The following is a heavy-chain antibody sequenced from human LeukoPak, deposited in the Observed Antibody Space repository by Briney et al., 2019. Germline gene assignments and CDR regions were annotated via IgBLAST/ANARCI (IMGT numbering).Heavy chain of an antibody. V-gene: IGHV3-64D*06. D-gene: IGHD1-26*01. J-gene: IGHJ4*02. CDR1: GFPFNTYF. CDR3: VKDLSGTWSFDY. CDR2: ISTNGETT. Sequence: GGSLRLSCSASGFPFNTYFMHWVRQTPGKALEYVSTISTNGETTFYADSVTGRFTISRDNSQNTLYLQMSSLRPDDTAVYYCVKDLSGTWSFDYWGQGTLVTVSS.